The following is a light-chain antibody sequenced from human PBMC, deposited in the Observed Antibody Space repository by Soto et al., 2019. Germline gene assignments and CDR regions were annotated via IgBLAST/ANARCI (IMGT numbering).Light chain of an antibody. CDR3: QPYNSYSEA. Sequence: DIQMTQAPSTLSGSVGERVTITCRASQTISSWLAWYQQKPGKAPKLPIYKASTLKSGVPSRFSGSGSGTEFTLTISSLQPDDFATYYCQPYNSYSEAFGQGTKVDIK. CDR1: QTISSW. J-gene: IGKJ1*01. CDR2: KAS. V-gene: IGKV1-5*03.